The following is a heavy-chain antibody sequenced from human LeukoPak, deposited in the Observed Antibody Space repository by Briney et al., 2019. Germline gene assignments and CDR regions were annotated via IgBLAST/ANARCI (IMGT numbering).Heavy chain of an antibody. Sequence: ASVKVSCKASGYTFTAYYIHWVRQAPGQGLEWVGRINSNSAGTNYAQKFRGRVTMTRDTSISTVSMELSSLRSDDTAVYYCAVQTIVANTKGVAFDIWGQGTMVIVSS. V-gene: IGHV1-2*06. CDR3: AVQTIVANTKGVAFDI. D-gene: IGHD5-12*01. CDR2: INSNSAGT. J-gene: IGHJ3*02. CDR1: GYTFTAYY.